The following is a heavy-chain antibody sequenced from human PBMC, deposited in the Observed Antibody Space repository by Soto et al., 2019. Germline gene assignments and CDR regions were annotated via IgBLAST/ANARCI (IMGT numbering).Heavy chain of an antibody. CDR1: GGSIISGY. CDR2: ISYSGNT. D-gene: IGHD2-15*01. J-gene: IGHJ4*02. CDR3: AGLRGYAGSTIDY. V-gene: IGHV4-59*01. Sequence: SETLSLTCTVSGGSIISGYWSWIRQPPGKGLEWIGYISYSGNTNYNPSLKSRVTMSVDTPKNQFSLRLSSVTTADTAVYYCAGLRGYAGSTIDYWGQGALVTVSS.